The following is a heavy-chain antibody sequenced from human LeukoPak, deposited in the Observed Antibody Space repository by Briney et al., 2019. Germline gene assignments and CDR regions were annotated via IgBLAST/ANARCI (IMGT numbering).Heavy chain of an antibody. D-gene: IGHD6-13*01. Sequence: SQTLSLTCAMSRDSGSSNIAAWNWTRHSPSRGLEWLGRTYYRSKKWYNGYAASVKNRITINPDTSKNQFSLLLNSVTPEDTAVYYCSRSAGGTVDYWGQGTMVTVSS. CDR1: RDSGSSNIAA. J-gene: IGHJ4*02. CDR3: SRSAGGTVDY. V-gene: IGHV6-1*01. CDR2: TYYRSKKWYN.